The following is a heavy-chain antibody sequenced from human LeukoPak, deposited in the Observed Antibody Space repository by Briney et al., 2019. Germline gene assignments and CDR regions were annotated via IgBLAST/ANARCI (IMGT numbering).Heavy chain of an antibody. V-gene: IGHV3-23*01. Sequence: QPGGSLRLSCAASGFTFSSYAMSRVRQAPGKGPEWVSAIRGSGGSTYYADSVKGRFTICRDNSKNTLYLQMNSLRAEDTAVYYCAKREKYCSGGSCFNWFDPWGQGTLVTVSS. CDR1: GFTFSSYA. CDR2: IRGSGGST. CDR3: AKREKYCSGGSCFNWFDP. D-gene: IGHD2-15*01. J-gene: IGHJ5*02.